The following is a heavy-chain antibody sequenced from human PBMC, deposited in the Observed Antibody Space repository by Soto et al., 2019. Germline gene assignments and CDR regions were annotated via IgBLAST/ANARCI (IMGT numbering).Heavy chain of an antibody. V-gene: IGHV1-18*01. CDR2: ISAYNGNT. CDR1: GYTFTSYG. D-gene: IGHD3-22*01. Sequence: QFQLVQSGAEVKKPGASVKVSCKASGYTFTSYGISWVRQAPGQGLEWMGWISAYNGNTNYAQKLQGRVTMTTDTSTSTAYMELRSLRSDDTAVYYCARFMTYYYDSSGYYASDWGQGTLVTVSS. CDR3: ARFMTYYYDSSGYYASD. J-gene: IGHJ4*02.